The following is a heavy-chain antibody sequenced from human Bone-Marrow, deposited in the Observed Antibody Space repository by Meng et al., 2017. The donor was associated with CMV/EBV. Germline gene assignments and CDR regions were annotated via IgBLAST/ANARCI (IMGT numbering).Heavy chain of an antibody. J-gene: IGHJ4*02. CDR3: ATIPDIVVVPAAISLGSDY. V-gene: IGHV1-2*02. CDR2: INPNSGGT. D-gene: IGHD2-2*01. Sequence: ASVKVSCKASGYTFTGYYMHWVRQAPGQGLEWMGWINPNSGGTNYAQKFQGRVTMIRDTSISTAYMELSRLRSDDTAVYYCATIPDIVVVPAAISLGSDYWGQGTLVTVSS. CDR1: GYTFTGYY.